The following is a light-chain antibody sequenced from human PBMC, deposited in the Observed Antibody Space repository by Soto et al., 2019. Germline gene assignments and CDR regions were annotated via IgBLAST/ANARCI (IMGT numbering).Light chain of an antibody. V-gene: IGLV4-69*01. Sequence: QPVLTQSPSASASLGASVKLTCTLSSGLSSYAIAWHQQQPEKGPRYLMKLNSDGSHSKGDGIPDRFSGSSSGAERYLTISSLQSEDEADYYCQTWSTGIQVFGGGTKLTVL. CDR3: QTWSTGIQV. CDR1: SGLSSYA. J-gene: IGLJ2*01. CDR2: LNSDGSH.